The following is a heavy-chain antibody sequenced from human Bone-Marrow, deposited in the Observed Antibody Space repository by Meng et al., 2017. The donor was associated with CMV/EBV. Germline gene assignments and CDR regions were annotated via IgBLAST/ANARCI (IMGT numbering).Heavy chain of an antibody. D-gene: IGHD2-2*01. CDR1: GFTFSNAW. J-gene: IGHJ1*01. Sequence: GESLKISCAASGFTFSNAWMSWVRQAPGKGLEWVAFIRHDGSNEDYVDSVKGRFTISRDNSNNTLYLKMNSLRAEDTAVYYCRGSTGQLWGQGTLVTVSS. V-gene: IGHV3-30*02. CDR3: RGSTGQL. CDR2: IRHDGSNE.